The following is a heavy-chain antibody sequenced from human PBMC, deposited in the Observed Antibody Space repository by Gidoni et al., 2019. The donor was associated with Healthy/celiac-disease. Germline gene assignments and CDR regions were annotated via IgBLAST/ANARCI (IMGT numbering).Heavy chain of an antibody. D-gene: IGHD6-19*01. Sequence: EVQLLESGGGLVQPGGSLRLSCAASGFTFSSYAMSWVRQAPGKGLEWVSAISGSGGSTYYADSVKGRFTISRDNSKDTLYLQMNSLRAEDTAVYYCAKALGRVPLLGYSSGWYLKTFDYWGQGTLVTVSS. V-gene: IGHV3-23*01. J-gene: IGHJ4*02. CDR3: AKALGRVPLLGYSSGWYLKTFDY. CDR1: GFTFSSYA. CDR2: ISGSGGST.